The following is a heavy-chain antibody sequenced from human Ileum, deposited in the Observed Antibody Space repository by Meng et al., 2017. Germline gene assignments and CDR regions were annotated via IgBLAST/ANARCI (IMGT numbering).Heavy chain of an antibody. D-gene: IGHD3-3*01. V-gene: IGHV6-1*01. CDR1: GGSISSNSCA. CDR2: TYYRSKWYS. Sequence: VQLQPCGPVLVKPAQLLSLSVAASGGSISSNSCAWNWIRQSPLRGLEWLGRTYYRSKWYSEYAVSVKSRISITPDTSKNQFSLQMNSVTPEDTAVYYCASGSGSLDYWGPGTLVTVSS. CDR3: ASGSGSLDY. J-gene: IGHJ4*02.